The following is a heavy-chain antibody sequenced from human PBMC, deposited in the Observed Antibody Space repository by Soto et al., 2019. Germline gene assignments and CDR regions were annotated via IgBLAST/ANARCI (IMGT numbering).Heavy chain of an antibody. CDR1: GFALSPYT. V-gene: IGHV3-30-3*01. J-gene: IGHJ6*02. D-gene: IGHD3-10*01. Sequence: QVQLVESGGGVVQPGGSLRLSCAARGFALSPYTIHWVRQAPGKGLEWVAGLSSDGSNNFYPDSVKGRITISRDNSKTTGHPQINNPGPEDTAIYYCAKDAEMHATRLLSYFALDLWGRGTTVTVSS. CDR2: LSSDGSNN. CDR3: AKDAEMHATRLLSYFALDL.